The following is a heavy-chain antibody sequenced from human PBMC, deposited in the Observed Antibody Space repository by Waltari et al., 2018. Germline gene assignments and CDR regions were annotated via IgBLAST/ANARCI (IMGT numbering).Heavy chain of an antibody. V-gene: IGHV5-51*01. CDR3: ARPSEWTSYYFDY. CDR1: GYSFTSYW. J-gene: IGHJ4*02. D-gene: IGHD3-3*01. Sequence: EVQLVQSGAEVKKPGESLRISCKGSGYSFTSYWIGWVRQMPGKGLEWMGIIYPGESYTRYSPSFQGKVTISADKSISTAYLQWSSLKASDTAMYYCARPSEWTSYYFDYWDQGTLVTVSS. CDR2: IYPGESYT.